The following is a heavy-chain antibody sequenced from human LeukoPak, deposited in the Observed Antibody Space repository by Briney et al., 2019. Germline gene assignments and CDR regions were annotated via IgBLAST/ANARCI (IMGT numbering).Heavy chain of an antibody. CDR2: IVVGSGNT. J-gene: IGHJ6*02. Sequence: SVTVSFTASGFTFTISAMQWVRQARGQRLEWIGWIVVGSGNTNYAQKFQERVTITRDMSTSTAYMELSSLRSEDTAVYYCAAYYDSSGYYRYYYYYGMDVWGQGTTVTVSS. D-gene: IGHD3-22*01. V-gene: IGHV1-58*02. CDR3: AAYYDSSGYYRYYYYYGMDV. CDR1: GFTFTISA.